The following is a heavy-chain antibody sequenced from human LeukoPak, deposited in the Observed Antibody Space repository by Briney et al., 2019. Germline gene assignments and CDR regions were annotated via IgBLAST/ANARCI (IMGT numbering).Heavy chain of an antibody. Sequence: ASAKVSCKVSGYTLTELSMHWGREAPGKGRESMGGFDPEDGETIYAQTFQGRVTMTEDTSTDTAYIALSSLRSEDTAVYYCATVRGYSGYDYWGQGTLVTVSS. D-gene: IGHD5-12*01. CDR1: GYTLTELS. CDR2: FDPEDGET. J-gene: IGHJ4*02. V-gene: IGHV1-24*01. CDR3: ATVRGYSGYDY.